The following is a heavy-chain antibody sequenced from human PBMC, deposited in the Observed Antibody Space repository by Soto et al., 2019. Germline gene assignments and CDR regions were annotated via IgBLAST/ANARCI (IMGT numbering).Heavy chain of an antibody. V-gene: IGHV4-39*01. CDR1: GGSISSSSYY. CDR3: ARQGDNWFDP. CDR2: IYYSGST. D-gene: IGHD3-16*01. J-gene: IGHJ5*02. Sequence: NPSETLSLTCTVSGGSISSSSYYWGWIRQPPGKGLEWIGSIYYSGSTYYNPSLKSRVTISVDTSKNQFSLKLSSVTAADTAVYYCARQGDNWFDPWGQGTLVTVSS.